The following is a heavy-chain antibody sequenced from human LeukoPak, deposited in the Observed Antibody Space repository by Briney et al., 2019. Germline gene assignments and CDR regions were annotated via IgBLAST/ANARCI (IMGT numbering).Heavy chain of an antibody. J-gene: IGHJ4*02. V-gene: IGHV4-30-2*02. CDR3: ARWYYDSSGYRYFDY. CDR1: GGSISSGGYS. D-gene: IGHD3-22*01. Sequence: SQTLSLTCAVSGGSISSGGYSWSWIRQPPGKGLEWIGYIYHSGSTYYNPSLKSRVTISVDTSKNQFSLKLSSVTAADTAVYYCARWYYDSSGYRYFDYWGQGTLVTVSS. CDR2: IYHSGST.